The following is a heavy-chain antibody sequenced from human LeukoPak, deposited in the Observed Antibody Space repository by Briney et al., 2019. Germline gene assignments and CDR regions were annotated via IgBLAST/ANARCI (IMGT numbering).Heavy chain of an antibody. D-gene: IGHD2-21*02. CDR3: AKDLPDAYCGGDCYRGVFDF. Sequence: PGGSLRLSCAASGFSFSNHHMHWVRQAPGKGLEWVAVISYDGNNIYYAESVKGRFTISRDTSKNTLYLQMNSLRAEDTAVYYCAKDLPDAYCGGDCYRGVFDFWGQGTLVTVSS. CDR2: ISYDGNNI. J-gene: IGHJ4*02. V-gene: IGHV3-30*18. CDR1: GFSFSNHH.